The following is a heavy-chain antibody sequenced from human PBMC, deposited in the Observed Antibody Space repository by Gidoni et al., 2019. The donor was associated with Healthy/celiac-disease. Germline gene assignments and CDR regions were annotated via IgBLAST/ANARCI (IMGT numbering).Heavy chain of an antibody. CDR2: IKSKTDGGTT. Sequence: EVQLVESGGGLVTPGGSLRLSCAASGFTFSNAWMSWVRQAPGKGLEWVGRIKSKTDGGTTDYAAPVKGRFTISRDDSKNTLYLQMNSLKTEDTAVYYCTTDWELLPDYYYYGMDVWGQGTTVTVSS. J-gene: IGHJ6*02. CDR1: GFTFSNAW. V-gene: IGHV3-15*01. D-gene: IGHD1-26*01. CDR3: TTDWELLPDYYYYGMDV.